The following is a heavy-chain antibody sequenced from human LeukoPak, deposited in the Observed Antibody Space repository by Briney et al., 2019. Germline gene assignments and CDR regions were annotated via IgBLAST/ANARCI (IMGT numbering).Heavy chain of an antibody. V-gene: IGHV3-9*01. J-gene: IGHJ4*02. CDR3: VKDMFLMPGSETKFDY. CDR2: ISWNSGSI. Sequence: PGRSLRLSCAASGFTFDDYAMHWVRQGPGKGLEWVSGISWNSGSIGYADSVKGRFTISRDSAKNSLYLQMNSLRAEDTALYYCVKDMFLMPGSETKFDYWGQGTLVTVSS. CDR1: GFTFDDYA. D-gene: IGHD2-2*01.